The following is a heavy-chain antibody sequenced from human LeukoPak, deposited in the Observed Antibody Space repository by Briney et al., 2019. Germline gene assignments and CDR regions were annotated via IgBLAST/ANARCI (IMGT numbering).Heavy chain of an antibody. V-gene: IGHV3-7*01. CDR3: ARERSPFLRLWFGEIDY. CDR1: GFTFSSYW. J-gene: IGHJ4*02. CDR2: IKQDGSEK. Sequence: GGSLRLSCAASGFTFSSYWMSWVRQAPGKGLEWVANIKQDGSEKYYVDSVKGRFTISRDNAKNSLYLQMNSLRAEDTAVYYCARERSPFLRLWFGEIDYWGQGTLVTVSS. D-gene: IGHD3-10*01.